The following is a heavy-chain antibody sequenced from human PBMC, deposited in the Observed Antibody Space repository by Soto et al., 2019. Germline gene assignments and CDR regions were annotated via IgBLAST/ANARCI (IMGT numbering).Heavy chain of an antibody. Sequence: LRLSCAASGFTFSSYAMSWVRQAPGKGLEWVSAISGSGGSTYYADSVKGRFTISRDNSKNTLYLQMNSLRAEDTAVYYCAKAVRIYYYYGMDVWGQGTTVTVSS. CDR1: GFTFSSYA. D-gene: IGHD3-10*01. CDR3: AKAVRIYYYYGMDV. J-gene: IGHJ6*02. CDR2: ISGSGGST. V-gene: IGHV3-23*01.